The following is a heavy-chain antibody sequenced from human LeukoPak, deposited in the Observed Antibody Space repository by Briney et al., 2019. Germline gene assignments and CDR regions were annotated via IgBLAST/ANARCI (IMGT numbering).Heavy chain of an antibody. CDR1: GGSFSGYY. CDR3: ATCRGSYRCYFDY. CDR2: INHSGST. D-gene: IGHD1-26*01. J-gene: IGHJ4*02. V-gene: IGHV4-34*01. Sequence: SETLSLTCTVYGGSFSGYYWSWIRQPPGKGLEWIGEINHSGSTNYNPSLKSRVTISVDTSKNQFSLKLSSVTAADTAVYYCATCRGSYRCYFDYWGQGTLVTVSS.